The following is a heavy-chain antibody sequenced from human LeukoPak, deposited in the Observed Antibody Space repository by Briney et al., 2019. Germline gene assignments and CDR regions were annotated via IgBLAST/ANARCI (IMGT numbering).Heavy chain of an antibody. V-gene: IGHV3-23*01. J-gene: IGHJ4*02. Sequence: GGSLRLSCAASGITFSSYAMSWVRQSPGKGLEWVSTISISGGSTYYADSVKGRFAISRDNSKNTLYLQMNSLRAEDTAVYYCAKDCSTNRCSGDWGRGTLVTVSS. CDR1: GITFSSYA. CDR2: ISISGGST. D-gene: IGHD2-2*01. CDR3: AKDCSTNRCSGD.